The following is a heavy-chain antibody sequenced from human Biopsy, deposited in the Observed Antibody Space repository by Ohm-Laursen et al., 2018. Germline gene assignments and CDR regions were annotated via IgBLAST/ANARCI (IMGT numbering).Heavy chain of an antibody. Sequence: DSVKVSCKASGYSFTTYDVNWVRQARGQGLEWMGWMIPNSGKTGYAQRFRGRVTLTMNTSIGTAYMELSGLRSEDTAVYYCARGSPRRVSIFEASIYWFDTWGQGTLVTVSS. CDR3: ARGSPRRVSIFEASIYWFDT. CDR1: GYSFTTYD. CDR2: MIPNSGKT. D-gene: IGHD6-6*01. J-gene: IGHJ5*02. V-gene: IGHV1-8*01.